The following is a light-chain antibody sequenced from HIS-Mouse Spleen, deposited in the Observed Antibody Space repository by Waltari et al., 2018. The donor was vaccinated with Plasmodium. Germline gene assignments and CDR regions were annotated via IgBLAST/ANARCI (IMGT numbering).Light chain of an antibody. CDR1: SRYVCGYNL. CDR3: CSYAGSSYV. Sequence: QSALTPPASVSGSPGQSITISCPGPSRYVCGYNLFSCYQQHPGKAPKLMIYEGSKRPSGVSNRFSGSKSGNTASLTISGLQAEDEADYYCCSYAGSSYVFGTGTKVTVL. V-gene: IGLV2-23*01. CDR2: EGS. J-gene: IGLJ1*01.